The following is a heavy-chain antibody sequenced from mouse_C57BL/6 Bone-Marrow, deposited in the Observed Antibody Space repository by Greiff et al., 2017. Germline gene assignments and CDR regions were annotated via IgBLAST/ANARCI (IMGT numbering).Heavy chain of an antibody. CDR2: IYPGSGST. D-gene: IGHD2-4*01. V-gene: IGHV1-55*01. CDR3: ARPLYYDYDWFAD. Sequence: QVQLQQPGAELVKPGASVKMSCKASGYTFTSYWITWVKQRPGQGLEWIGDIYPGSGSTNYNEKFKSKATLTVDTSSSTAYMQLSSLTSEDSAVYYCARPLYYDYDWFADWGQGTLVTVSA. J-gene: IGHJ3*01. CDR1: GYTFTSYW.